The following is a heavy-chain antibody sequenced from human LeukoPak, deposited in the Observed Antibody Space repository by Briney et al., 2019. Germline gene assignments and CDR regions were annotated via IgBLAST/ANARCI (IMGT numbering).Heavy chain of an antibody. CDR3: ARLVVVAANGGYYFDY. CDR1: GGSISSYY. Sequence: SETLSLTCTVSGGSISSYYWSWIRQPAGKGLEWIGRIYTSGSTNYNPSLKSRVTMSVDTSKNQFPLKLSSVTAADTAVYYCARLVVVAANGGYYFDYWGQGTLVTVSS. V-gene: IGHV4-4*07. D-gene: IGHD2-15*01. J-gene: IGHJ4*02. CDR2: IYTSGST.